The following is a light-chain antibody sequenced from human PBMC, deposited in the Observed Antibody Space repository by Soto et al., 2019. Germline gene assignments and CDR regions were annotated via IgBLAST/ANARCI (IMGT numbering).Light chain of an antibody. Sequence: DIVMTQSPLSLPVTPGEPASISCRSSQSLLHSNGYNYLDWYLQKPGQSPQLLIYLGSNRASGVPDRFSGSGSGTDFALTINSLQPEDFATIYCQQTYSTPWTFGQGTKVDIK. CDR3: QQTYSTPWT. V-gene: IGKV2-28*01. CDR1: QSLLHSNGYNY. J-gene: IGKJ1*01. CDR2: LGS.